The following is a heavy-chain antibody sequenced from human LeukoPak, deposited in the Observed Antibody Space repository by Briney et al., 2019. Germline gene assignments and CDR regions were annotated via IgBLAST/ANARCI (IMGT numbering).Heavy chain of an antibody. CDR2: IYYSGST. V-gene: IGHV4-39*01. CDR3: AGVHQLGGAFDI. CDR1: GDSISNSSSY. Sequence: SETLSLTCTVSGDSISNSSSYWGWIRQPPGEGLEWIGSIYYSGSTYYNTSLKSRVTISVDTSKNQFSLQLNSVTPEDTAVYYCAGVHQLGGAFDIWGQGTMVTVSS. J-gene: IGHJ3*02. D-gene: IGHD1-1*01.